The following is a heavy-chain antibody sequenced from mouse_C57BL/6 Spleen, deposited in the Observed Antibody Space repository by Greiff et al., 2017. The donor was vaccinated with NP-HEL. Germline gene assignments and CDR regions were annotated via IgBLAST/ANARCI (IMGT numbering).Heavy chain of an antibody. D-gene: IGHD2-4*01. CDR2: IRNKANGYTT. V-gene: IGHV7-3*01. CDR1: GFTFTDYY. Sequence: EVKLMESGGGLVQPGGSLSLSCAASGFTFTDYYMSWVRQPPGKALEWLGFIRNKANGYTTEYSASVKGRFTISRDNSQSILYLQMNALRAEDSATYYCARSPYDYDDGDYAMDYWGQGTSVTVSS. CDR3: ARSPYDYDDGDYAMDY. J-gene: IGHJ4*01.